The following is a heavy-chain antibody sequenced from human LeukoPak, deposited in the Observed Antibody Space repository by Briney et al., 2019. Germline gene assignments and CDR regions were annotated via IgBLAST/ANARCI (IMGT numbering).Heavy chain of an antibody. J-gene: IGHJ4*02. V-gene: IGHV4-34*01. CDR2: INHSGST. Sequence: SETLSLTCAVYGGSFSGYYWSWIRQPPGKGLEWIGEINHSGSTNYNPSLKSRVTISVDTSKNQFSLKLSSVTAADTAVYYCARTPRVYNFDYWGQGTLVTVSS. D-gene: IGHD6-13*01. CDR3: ARTPRVYNFDY. CDR1: GGSFSGYY.